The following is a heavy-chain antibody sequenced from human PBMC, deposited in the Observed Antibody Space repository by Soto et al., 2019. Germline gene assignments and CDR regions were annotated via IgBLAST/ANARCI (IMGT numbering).Heavy chain of an antibody. J-gene: IGHJ3*02. Sequence: GGSLRLSCAASGFTFSSYGMHWVRQAPGKGLEWVAVIWYDGSNKYYADSVKGRFTISRDSSKNTLYPQMNSLRAEDTAVYYCARDRTSDYYGSGSYYIYDAFDIWGQGTMVTVSS. CDR1: GFTFSSYG. CDR3: ARDRTSDYYGSGSYYIYDAFDI. CDR2: IWYDGSNK. D-gene: IGHD3-10*01. V-gene: IGHV3-33*01.